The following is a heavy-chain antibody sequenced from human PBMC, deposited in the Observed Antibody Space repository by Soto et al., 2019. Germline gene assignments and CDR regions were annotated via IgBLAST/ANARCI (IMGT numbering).Heavy chain of an antibody. CDR1: GYTFTDYS. CDR2: INAGNGNT. D-gene: IGHD3-10*01. CDR3: ARDMGFGLSDY. Sequence: GASVKVSCKASGYTFTDYSMLWVRQAPGQRLEWMGWINAGNGNTKYSQKFQGRVTITRDTSASTAYMELSSLRSEDTAVYYCARDMGFGLSDYWGQGTLVTVSS. V-gene: IGHV1-3*01. J-gene: IGHJ4*02.